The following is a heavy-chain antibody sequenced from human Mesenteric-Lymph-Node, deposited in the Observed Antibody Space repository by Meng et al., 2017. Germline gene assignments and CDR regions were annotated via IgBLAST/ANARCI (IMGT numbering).Heavy chain of an antibody. CDR2: ISGTGGT. D-gene: IGHD3-3*01. V-gene: IGHV3-23*01. CDR1: GFTFSNYA. Sequence: GEFLKISCAASGFTFSNYAMRLVRQAPGKGLEWVSGISGTGGTSYADPVKGRFTISRDNSKNSLKLQMNSLRAEDTAVYYCATRNPSYYDFWSGYPPYYYGMDVWGQGTTVTVSS. CDR3: ATRNPSYYDFWSGYPPYYYGMDV. J-gene: IGHJ6*02.